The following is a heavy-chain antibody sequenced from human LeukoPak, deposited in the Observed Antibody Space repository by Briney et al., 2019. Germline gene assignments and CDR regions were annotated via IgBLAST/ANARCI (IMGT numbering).Heavy chain of an antibody. D-gene: IGHD3-10*01. J-gene: IGHJ4*01. CDR2: IYYSVSP. CDR1: GGSISSSSYY. V-gene: IGHV4-39*07. Sequence: SETLSLTCTVSGGSISSSSYYWGWVRQPPGKGLMWVVSIYYSVSPYYNPSLTRPLTTSVDTSKNQCSLKLSSVTAADTAVYYCARVQVVRGVILTWGPGTLVTAS. CDR3: ARVQVVRGVILT.